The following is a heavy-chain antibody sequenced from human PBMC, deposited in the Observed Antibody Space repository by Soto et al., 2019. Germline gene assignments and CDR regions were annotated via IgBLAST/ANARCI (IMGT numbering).Heavy chain of an antibody. Sequence: PTSTLSLTCAVSGGSSSSDYWSWIRQPPGKGLEWIGYIYYSGSTNYNPSLKSRVTISVDTSKNQFSLKLSSVTAADTAVYYCASAPPYIAAAGYGMDVWGQGTTVTVSS. CDR3: ASAPPYIAAAGYGMDV. V-gene: IGHV4-59*01. D-gene: IGHD6-13*01. CDR2: IYYSGST. J-gene: IGHJ6*02. CDR1: GGSSSSDY.